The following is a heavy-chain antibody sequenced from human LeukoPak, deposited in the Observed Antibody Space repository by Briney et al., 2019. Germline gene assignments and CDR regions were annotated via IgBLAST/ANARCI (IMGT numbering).Heavy chain of an antibody. J-gene: IGHJ4*02. D-gene: IGHD5-12*01. Sequence: SETLSLTCSVSGVSISSYYWSWIRQPPGKRLEWIGYVYYSGTTKYNPSLESRVTISIDTSKNQFSLRPTSVTAADTAVYYCARHGGYDYHFENWGRGTLVPVSS. CDR3: ARHGGYDYHFEN. CDR2: VYYSGTT. V-gene: IGHV4-59*08. CDR1: GVSISSYY.